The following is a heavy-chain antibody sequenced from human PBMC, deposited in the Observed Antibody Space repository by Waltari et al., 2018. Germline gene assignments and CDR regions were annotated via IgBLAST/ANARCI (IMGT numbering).Heavy chain of an antibody. Sequence: QVQLQESGPGLVKPSQTLSLTCTVSGGSLSSGGYYWSRIRQHPGKGLEWVGYIYYSGSTYYNPSLKSRVTISVDTSKNQFSLKLSSVTAADTAVYYCARGRWDCSGGSCYSHFRSRYYYYMDVWGKGTTVTVSS. CDR2: IYYSGST. D-gene: IGHD2-15*01. J-gene: IGHJ6*03. CDR3: ARGRWDCSGGSCYSHFRSRYYYYMDV. CDR1: GGSLSSGGYY. V-gene: IGHV4-31*03.